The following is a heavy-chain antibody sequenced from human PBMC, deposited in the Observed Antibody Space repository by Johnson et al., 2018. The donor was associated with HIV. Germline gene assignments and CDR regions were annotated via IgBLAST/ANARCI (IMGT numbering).Heavy chain of an antibody. J-gene: IGHJ3*02. CDR3: ARAYCGGDFYRIWNAFDI. V-gene: IGHV3-7*04. CDR1: GFTFSSYW. D-gene: IGHD2-21*02. CDR2: IKQDGSEK. Sequence: VQLMESGGGLVQPGGSLRLSCAASGFTFSSYWMSWVRQAPGKGLEWVANIKQDGSEKYYVDSVKGRFTISRDNSKNTLYLQMNSLRPEDTAVYYCARAYCGGDFYRIWNAFDIWGQGTMVTVSS.